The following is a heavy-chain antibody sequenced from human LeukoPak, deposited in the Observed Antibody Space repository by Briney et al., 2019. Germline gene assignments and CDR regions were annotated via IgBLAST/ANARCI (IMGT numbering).Heavy chain of an antibody. CDR1: GGSLNLYY. CDR3: ARERDRRATFYQSPLGH. V-gene: IGHV4-34*01. J-gene: IGHJ4*02. D-gene: IGHD2/OR15-2a*01. Sequence: SETLSLTCAVYGGSLNLYYWSWIRQPQGKGLEWIGEIDHSGGTNYNPSLQSRVTISVDTPKNQFSLKLSSVTAADTAVYYCARERDRRATFYQSPLGHWDQGTLVTVAS. CDR2: IDHSGGT.